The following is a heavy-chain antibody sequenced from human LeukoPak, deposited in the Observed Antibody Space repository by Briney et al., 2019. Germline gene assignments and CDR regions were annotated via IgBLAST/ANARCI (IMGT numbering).Heavy chain of an antibody. CDR3: AGAPSIFGVVITKPLPYYYYGMDV. Sequence: SETLSLTRTVSGGSISSYYWSWIRQPPGKGLEWIGYIYYSGSTNYNPSLKSRVTIPVDTSKNQFSLKLSSVTAADTAVYYCAGAPSIFGVVITKPLPYYYYGMDVWGQGTTVTVSS. J-gene: IGHJ6*02. CDR2: IYYSGST. V-gene: IGHV4-59*01. CDR1: GGSISSYY. D-gene: IGHD3-3*01.